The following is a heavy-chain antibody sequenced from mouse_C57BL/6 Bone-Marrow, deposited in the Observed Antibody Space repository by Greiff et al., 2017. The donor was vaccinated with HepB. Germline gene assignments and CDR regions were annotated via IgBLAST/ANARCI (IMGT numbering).Heavy chain of an antibody. J-gene: IGHJ4*01. Sequence: VQLQQPGAELVKPGASVKMSCKASGYTFTSYWITWVKQRPGQGLEWIGEIYPGSGSTNYNEKFKSKATLTVDTSSSTAYMQLSSLTSEDSAVYYYARAEASQGTTMDYWGQGTSVTVSS. V-gene: IGHV1-55*01. CDR3: ARAEASQGTTMDY. D-gene: IGHD3-2*02. CDR2: IYPGSGST. CDR1: GYTFTSYW.